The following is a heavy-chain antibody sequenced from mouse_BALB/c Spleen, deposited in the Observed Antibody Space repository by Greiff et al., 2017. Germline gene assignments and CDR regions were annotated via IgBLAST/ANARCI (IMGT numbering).Heavy chain of an antibody. V-gene: IGHV2-9*02. Sequence: VKLMESGPGLVAPSQSLSITCTVSGFSLTSYGVHWVRQPPGKGLEWLGVIWAGGSTNYNSALMSRLSISKDNSKSQVFLKMNSLQTDDTAMYYCARDFGAKYYFDYWGQGTTLTVSS. CDR1: GFSLTSYG. CDR3: ARDFGAKYYFDY. D-gene: IGHD3-1*01. J-gene: IGHJ2*01. CDR2: IWAGGST.